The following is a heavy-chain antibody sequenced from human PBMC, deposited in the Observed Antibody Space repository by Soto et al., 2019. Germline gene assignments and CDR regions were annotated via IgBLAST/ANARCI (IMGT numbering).Heavy chain of an antibody. V-gene: IGHV3-30*18. CDR1: GFTFSSYG. D-gene: IGHD2-2*02. J-gene: IGHJ5*02. CDR2: ISYDGSNK. CDR3: AKDGRRVYCSSTSCYTSWFDP. Sequence: LRRSCAASGFTFSSYGMHWVRQAPGKGLEWVAVISYDGSNKYYADSVKGRFTISRDNSKNTLYLQMNSLRAEDTAVYYCAKDGRRVYCSSTSCYTSWFDPWGQGTLVTVSS.